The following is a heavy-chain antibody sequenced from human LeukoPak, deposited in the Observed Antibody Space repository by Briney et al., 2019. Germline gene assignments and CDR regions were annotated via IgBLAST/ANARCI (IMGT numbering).Heavy chain of an antibody. D-gene: IGHD4/OR15-4a*01. CDR3: AKSGLSRFDY. V-gene: IGHV3-23*01. CDR1: GFTFSSYG. J-gene: IGHJ4*02. Sequence: GGSLRLSCTASGFTFSSYGMSWVRQAPGKGLEWASSISGSGGTTYYADSVKGRFTISRDNSKNTLYLQMNSLRAEDTAVYYCAKSGLSRFDYWGQGTLVTVSS. CDR2: ISGSGGTT.